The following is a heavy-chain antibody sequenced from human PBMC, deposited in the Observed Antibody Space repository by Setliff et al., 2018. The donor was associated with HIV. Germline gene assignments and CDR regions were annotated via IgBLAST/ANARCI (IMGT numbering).Heavy chain of an antibody. CDR2: IIPILNVA. CDR1: RGTFTTYA. D-gene: IGHD6-13*01. Sequence: SVKVSCKTSRGTFTTYAFSWVRRAPGQGLEWMGGIIPILNVAKYPQKFHGRVTITADKSTSTVYMELSSLRPEDTAMYYCARVLKGYSSSYEAFDIWGQGTKVTVSS. J-gene: IGHJ3*02. CDR3: ARVLKGYSSSYEAFDI. V-gene: IGHV1-69*10.